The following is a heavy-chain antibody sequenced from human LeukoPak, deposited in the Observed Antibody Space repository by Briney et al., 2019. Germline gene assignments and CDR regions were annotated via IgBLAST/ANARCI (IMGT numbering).Heavy chain of an antibody. J-gene: IGHJ4*02. V-gene: IGHV3-23*01. CDR1: GFTFSSYA. D-gene: IGHD6-19*01. CDR2: ISGSGGST. Sequence: GGSLRLSCAASGFTFSSYAMSWVRQAPGKGLEWVSAISGSGGSTYYADSVKGRFTISGDNSKNTLYLQMNSLRAEDTAVYYCAKVVTSSGWPLYWGQGTLVTVSS. CDR3: AKVVTSSGWPLY.